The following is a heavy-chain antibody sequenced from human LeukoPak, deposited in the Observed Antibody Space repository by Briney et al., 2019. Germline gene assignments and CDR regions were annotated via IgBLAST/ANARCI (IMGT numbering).Heavy chain of an antibody. CDR2: INPSGGST. Sequence: GASVKVSCKASGYTFTSYYMHWVRQAPGQGLEWMGIINPSGGSTSYAQKFQGRVAMTRDTSTSTVYMELSSLRSEDTAVYYCARALSTTAPGDYWGQGTLVTVSS. CDR3: ARALSTTAPGDY. CDR1: GYTFTSYY. V-gene: IGHV1-46*01. J-gene: IGHJ4*02. D-gene: IGHD4-17*01.